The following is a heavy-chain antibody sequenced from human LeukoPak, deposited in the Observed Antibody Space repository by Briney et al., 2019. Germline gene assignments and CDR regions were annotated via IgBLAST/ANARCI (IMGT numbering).Heavy chain of an antibody. CDR1: GGSISSSNW. V-gene: IGHV4-4*02. J-gene: IGHJ4*02. CDR3: ARLTGGSGSLFDY. D-gene: IGHD3-10*01. CDR2: IYHSGST. Sequence: PSGTLSLTCAVSGGSISSSNWWSWVRQPPGKELEWIGEIYHSGSTNYNPSLKSRVTISVDKSKNQFSLKLSSVTAADTAVYYCARLTGGSGSLFDYWGQGTLVTVSS.